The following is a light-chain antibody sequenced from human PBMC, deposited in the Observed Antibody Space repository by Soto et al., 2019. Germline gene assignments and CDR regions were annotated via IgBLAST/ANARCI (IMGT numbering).Light chain of an antibody. Sequence: ENVLTQSPGTLSLSPGERATLSCRASQSVSRNSFAWFRQKPGQAPRVVIYDVSTRASGIQDRFSGSGSGTDFTLTISRLEPEDFAVYYCQQYGSSPYTFGQGTKLEIK. V-gene: IGKV3-20*01. J-gene: IGKJ2*01. CDR2: DVS. CDR1: QSVSRNS. CDR3: QQYGSSPYT.